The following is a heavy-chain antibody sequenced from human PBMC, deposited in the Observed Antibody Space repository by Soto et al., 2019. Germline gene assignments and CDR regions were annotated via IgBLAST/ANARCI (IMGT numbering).Heavy chain of an antibody. J-gene: IGHJ6*02. CDR1: GGTFSSYA. CDR2: IIPISGTA. V-gene: IGHV1-69*01. D-gene: IGHD3-10*01. CDR3: ARALGDITVVRGVITSYYYYGMDV. Sequence: QVQLVQSGAEVKKPGSSVKVSCKASGGTFSSYAISWVRQAPGQGLEWMGGIIPISGTANYAQKFQGRVTITADESTSTAYMELSSLRSEDTAVYYCARALGDITVVRGVITSYYYYGMDVWGQGTTVTVSS.